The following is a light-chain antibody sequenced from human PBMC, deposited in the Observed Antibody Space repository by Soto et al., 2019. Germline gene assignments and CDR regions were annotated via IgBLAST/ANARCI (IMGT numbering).Light chain of an antibody. J-gene: IGLJ2*01. Sequence: QSVLTQPPSVSGAPGQRVAISCTGSSSNIGAGYDVHWYQQLPGTAPKLLIYANSHRPSGVPDRFSGSKSGTSASLAITGLQSEDEADYYCQSYDSGLSGSRVFGGGTKLTVL. V-gene: IGLV1-40*01. CDR2: ANS. CDR1: SSNIGAGYD. CDR3: QSYDSGLSGSRV.